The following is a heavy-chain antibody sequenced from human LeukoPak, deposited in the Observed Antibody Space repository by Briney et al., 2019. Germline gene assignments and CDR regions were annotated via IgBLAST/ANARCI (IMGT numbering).Heavy chain of an antibody. D-gene: IGHD2-2*01. CDR3: ARDAVVVPAAIHYGMDV. CDR2: FNHSGRT. V-gene: IGHV4-34*01. CDR1: GGSFSDYF. Sequence: SETLSLTCAVYGGSFSDYFWGWIRQPPGKGQEGMGEFNHSGRTYYNPSLKSRVTISVDTSKNQFSLNLSSVTAADTAVYYCARDAVVVPAAIHYGMDVWGQGTTVTVSS. J-gene: IGHJ6*02.